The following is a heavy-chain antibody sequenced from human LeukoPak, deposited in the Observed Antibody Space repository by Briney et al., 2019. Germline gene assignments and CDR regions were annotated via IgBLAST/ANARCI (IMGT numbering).Heavy chain of an antibody. J-gene: IGHJ4*02. CDR2: IYHSGST. Sequence: SQTLSLTCAVSGGSISSGGYSWSWIRQPPGKGLEWIGYIYHSGSTYYNPSLKSRVTISADRSKNQFSLKLSSVTAADTAVYYCACERRVPAAISFDYWGQGTLVTVSS. CDR1: GGSISSGGYS. V-gene: IGHV4-30-2*01. D-gene: IGHD2-2*01. CDR3: ACERRVPAAISFDY.